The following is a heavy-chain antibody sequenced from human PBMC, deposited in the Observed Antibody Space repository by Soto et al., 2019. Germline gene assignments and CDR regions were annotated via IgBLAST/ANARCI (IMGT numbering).Heavy chain of an antibody. D-gene: IGHD6-19*01. CDR2: ISGSGDST. CDR3: SRRSSGWYFDY. CDR1: GFTFSSYA. Sequence: EVQLLESGGGLVQPGGSLRLSCAASGFTFSSYAVSWVRQAPGKGLEWVSVISGSGDSTNYADSVKGRFTISRDNSKNTLYLQMNSLRAEDTAVYYCSRRSSGWYFDYWGQGTLVTVSS. V-gene: IGHV3-23*01. J-gene: IGHJ4*02.